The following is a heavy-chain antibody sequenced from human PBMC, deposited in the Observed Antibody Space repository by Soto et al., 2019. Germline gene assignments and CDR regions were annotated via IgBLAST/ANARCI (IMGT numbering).Heavy chain of an antibody. CDR3: ARHSDYDAALSWFDP. CDR1: GVSIDNYY. CDR2: IYYTGIT. J-gene: IGHJ5*02. D-gene: IGHD5-12*01. V-gene: IGHV4-59*01. Sequence: SETLSLTCTVSGVSIDNYYWTWMRQPPGKGLEWIGYIYYTGITNYNPSLKSRVTMSLDRSESQFSLKLSSVTAADTAVYYCARHSDYDAALSWFDPWGQGTLVTVSS.